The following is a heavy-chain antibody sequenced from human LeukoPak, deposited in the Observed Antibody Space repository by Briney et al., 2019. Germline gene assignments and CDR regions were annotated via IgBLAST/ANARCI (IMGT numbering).Heavy chain of an antibody. CDR2: IYYSGST. CDR3: ARDPSGSYYAGSYNYYYGMDV. V-gene: IGHV4-59*01. CDR1: GGSISSYY. Sequence: SETLSLTCTVSGGSISSYYWSWIRQPPGKGLEWIGYIYYSGSTNYNPSLRSRVTISVDTSKNQFSLKLTSVTAADTAVYYCARDPSGSYYAGSYNYYYGMDVWGQGTTVTVSS. D-gene: IGHD1-26*01. J-gene: IGHJ6*02.